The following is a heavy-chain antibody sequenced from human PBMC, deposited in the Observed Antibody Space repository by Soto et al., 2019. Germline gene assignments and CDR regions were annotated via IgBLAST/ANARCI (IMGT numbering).Heavy chain of an antibody. CDR2: IYYSWIT. V-gene: IGHV4-31*03. D-gene: IGHD3-22*01. J-gene: IGHJ3*02. Sequence: SETLSLTCTVSGGSICRGGCSWSWIRLHPGKGLERIAYIYYSWITYYNPSLKNRITISVDTSMNQFSLKLSSVTVADTAVYYCACVSIIMIVVCFFPPGHDAFDIWGQGRMVTVSS. CDR3: ACVSIIMIVVCFFPPGHDAFDI. CDR1: GGSICRGGCS.